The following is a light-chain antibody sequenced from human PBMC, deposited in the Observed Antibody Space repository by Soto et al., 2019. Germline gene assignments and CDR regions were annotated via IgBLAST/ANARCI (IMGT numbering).Light chain of an antibody. Sequence: DIQMTQSPASLSASIGDTVTIACRASQNIAIYLNWYQHKPGTVPKLLIYAASGLQTGVPLRFSGSGSGTDFSRTISSLQPEDFATYYCQQSRTPPWPFGQGTKVDIK. V-gene: IGKV1-39*01. J-gene: IGKJ1*01. CDR3: QQSRTPPWP. CDR1: QNIAIY. CDR2: AAS.